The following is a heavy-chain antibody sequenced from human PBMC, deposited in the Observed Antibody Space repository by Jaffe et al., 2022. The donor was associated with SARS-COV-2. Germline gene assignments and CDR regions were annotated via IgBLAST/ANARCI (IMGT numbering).Heavy chain of an antibody. J-gene: IGHJ4*02. CDR2: ISGAGGST. V-gene: IGHV3-23*04. CDR3: AKRNHDYGDYGFDQ. D-gene: IGHD4-17*01. Sequence: EVQLVESGGGLVQPGGSLRLSCAASGFTFTTYAMTWVRQAPGKGLEWVSGISGAGGSTYYADSVKGRFTISRDNSKNTLYLQINSLRAEDTAVYYCAKRNHDYGDYGFDQWGQGTLVTVSS. CDR1: GFTFTTYA.